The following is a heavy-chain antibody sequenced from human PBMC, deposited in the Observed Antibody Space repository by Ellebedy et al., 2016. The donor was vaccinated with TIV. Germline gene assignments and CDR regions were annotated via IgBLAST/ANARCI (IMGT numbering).Heavy chain of an antibody. CDR3: ASGGYGDSYGMDV. CDR2: INAGNGNT. Sequence: AASVKVSCKASGFTFTSSAMQWVRQACGQRLEWMGWINAGNGNTKYSQKFQGRVTITRDTSASTAYMELSSLRSEDTAVYYCASGGYGDSYGMDVWGQGTTVTVSS. D-gene: IGHD4-17*01. V-gene: IGHV1-3*01. CDR1: GFTFTSSA. J-gene: IGHJ6*02.